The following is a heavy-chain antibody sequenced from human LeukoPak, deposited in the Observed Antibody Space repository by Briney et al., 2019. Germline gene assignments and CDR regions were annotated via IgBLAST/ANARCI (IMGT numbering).Heavy chain of an antibody. J-gene: IGHJ5*02. CDR2: IFPGDSHT. Sequence: GESLKISFKGSGYRFTNYWIGWVRQMPGKGLEWMGIIFPGDSHTRYSPSFQGQVTMSADKSISTAYLQWSSLRASDTAMYYCAGSSVNWFDPWGQGTLVTVSS. CDR3: AGSSVNWFDP. D-gene: IGHD3-3*01. V-gene: IGHV5-51*01. CDR1: GYRFTNYW.